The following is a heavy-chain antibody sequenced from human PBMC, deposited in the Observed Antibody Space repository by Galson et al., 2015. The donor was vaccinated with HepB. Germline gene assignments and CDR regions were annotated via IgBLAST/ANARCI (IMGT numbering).Heavy chain of an antibody. J-gene: IGHJ4*02. CDR2: IHPGDSDT. Sequence: QSGAEMKKPGESLKISCKGSGYSFINYWIGWVRQMPGKGLEWMGIIHPGDSDTRYNPSFQGQVTILVDKSISTTYLQWSSLKASDTAMYYCARCGYSYGFGSGDYWGQGTLVTVSS. D-gene: IGHD5-18*01. V-gene: IGHV5-51*01. CDR1: GYSFINYW. CDR3: ARCGYSYGFGSGDY.